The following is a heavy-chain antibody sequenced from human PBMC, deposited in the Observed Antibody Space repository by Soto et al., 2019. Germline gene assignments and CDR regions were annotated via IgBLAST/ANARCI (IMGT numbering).Heavy chain of an antibody. V-gene: IGHV1-18*01. Sequence: GASVKVSCKASGYTFTNFGVTWVRRAPGQGLEWMGWISAYNGNTNYAQKLQGRVTMTTDTSTSTAYMELRSLRSDDTAVYYCARAAYGMDVWGQGTTVTVSS. J-gene: IGHJ6*02. CDR2: ISAYNGNT. CDR1: GYTFTNFG. CDR3: ARAAYGMDV.